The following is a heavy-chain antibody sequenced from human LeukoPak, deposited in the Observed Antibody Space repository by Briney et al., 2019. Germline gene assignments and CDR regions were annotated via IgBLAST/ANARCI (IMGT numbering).Heavy chain of an antibody. D-gene: IGHD3-10*01. CDR2: IYPGDSDT. CDR1: GYSFTSYW. J-gene: IGHJ5*02. Sequence: GESLKISCKGSGYSFTSYWIGWVRQMPGKGLEWMGIIYPGDSDTRYSPSFQGPVTISADKSISTAYLQWSSLKASDTAMYYCARHEPFSYYYGSGSPTPGFDPWGQGTLVTVSS. CDR3: ARHEPFSYYYGSGSPTPGFDP. V-gene: IGHV5-51*01.